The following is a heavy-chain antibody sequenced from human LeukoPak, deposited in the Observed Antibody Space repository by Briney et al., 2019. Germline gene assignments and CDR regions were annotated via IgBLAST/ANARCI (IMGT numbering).Heavy chain of an antibody. Sequence: ASVKVSCKASGYTFTSYDINWVRQATGQGLEWMGWMNPNSGNTDYAQKFQGRVTITRSTSMSTAYMELGSLRSEDTAVYYCARQRDSFGIWGQGTTVTASS. CDR2: MNPNSGNT. CDR3: ARQRDSFGI. D-gene: IGHD3-22*01. V-gene: IGHV1-8*03. CDR1: GYTFTSYD. J-gene: IGHJ3*02.